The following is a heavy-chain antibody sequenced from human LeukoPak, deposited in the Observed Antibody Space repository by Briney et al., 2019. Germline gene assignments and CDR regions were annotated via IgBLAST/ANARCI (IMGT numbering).Heavy chain of an antibody. CDR1: GFSVSTSY. CDR2: VYSGGST. CDR3: ARDSSGWYLDAFDI. D-gene: IGHD6-19*01. J-gene: IGHJ3*02. V-gene: IGHV3-53*05. Sequence: PGGSLRLSCAASGFSVSTSYMSWVRQAPGKGLEWVSAVYSGGSTYYADSVKGRFTISRGNSKNTLSLQMNSLRAEDTAVYYCARDSSGWYLDAFDIWGQGTMVTVSS.